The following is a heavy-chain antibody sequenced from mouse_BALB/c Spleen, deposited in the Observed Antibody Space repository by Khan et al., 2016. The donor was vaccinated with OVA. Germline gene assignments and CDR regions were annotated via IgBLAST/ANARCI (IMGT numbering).Heavy chain of an antibody. CDR2: IDPFNGST. Sequence: VQLQQPGPELMKPGASVKISCKASGNSFTSYYIHWVKQSHGKSLEWIGYIDPFNGSTNYNQKFKGKATLTVDKSSSTAYMHLSSLTSEDSAVYYWARHGSSSWFAYWGQGTLVTVSA. D-gene: IGHD1-1*01. CDR1: GNSFTSYY. J-gene: IGHJ3*01. V-gene: IGHV1S135*01. CDR3: ARHGSSSWFAY.